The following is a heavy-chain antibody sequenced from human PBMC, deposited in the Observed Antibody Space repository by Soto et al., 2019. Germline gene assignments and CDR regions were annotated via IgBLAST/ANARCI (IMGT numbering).Heavy chain of an antibody. D-gene: IGHD3-16*01. CDR1: GGSISSSSYY. V-gene: IGHV4-39*01. Sequence: QLQLQESGPGLVKPSETLSLTCTVSGGSISSSSYYWGWIRQPPGKGLEWIGSIYYSGSTYYNPSLKRRVTISVDTSKNQFSLKLSSVTAADTAVYYCARHSVDGGSYGMDVWGQGTTVTVSS. J-gene: IGHJ6*02. CDR3: ARHSVDGGSYGMDV. CDR2: IYYSGST.